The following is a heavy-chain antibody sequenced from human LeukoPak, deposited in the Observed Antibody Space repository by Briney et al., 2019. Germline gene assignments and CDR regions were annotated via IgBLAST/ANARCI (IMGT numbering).Heavy chain of an antibody. Sequence: GGSLRLSCAASGFTFSSYSMNWVRQAPGKGLEWVSYISSSSNIIDYADSVKGRFTISRDNAKNSLSLQMNSLRAEDTAVYYCARGYYGSGKYYFDYWGQGTLVTVSS. J-gene: IGHJ4*02. D-gene: IGHD3-10*01. CDR1: GFTFSSYS. V-gene: IGHV3-48*01. CDR2: ISSSSNII. CDR3: ARGYYGSGKYYFDY.